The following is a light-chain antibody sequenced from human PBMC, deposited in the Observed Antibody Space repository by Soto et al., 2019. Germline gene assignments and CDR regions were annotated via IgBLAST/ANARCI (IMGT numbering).Light chain of an antibody. CDR2: DAS. V-gene: IGKV1-5*01. J-gene: IGKJ1*01. CDR3: QQYNTYSWT. Sequence: DIQMTQSPSTLSASVGDRVTITCRVSQSIRYSLAWYQLKPGKAPKLLIYDASILGSGVPSRFSGSGSATEFSLTISGLQPDDFATYFCQQYNTYSWTFGQGTKVDI. CDR1: QSIRYS.